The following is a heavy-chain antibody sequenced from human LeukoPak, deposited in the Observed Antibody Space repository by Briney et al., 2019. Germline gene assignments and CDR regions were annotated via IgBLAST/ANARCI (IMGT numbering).Heavy chain of an antibody. J-gene: IGHJ4*02. CDR3: ATGEDCTDGSCYSAY. V-gene: IGHV1-46*01. CDR1: GYTFTAYF. CDR2: INLSGGST. D-gene: IGHD2-15*01. Sequence: ASAKVSCKASGYTFTAYFMHWVRQAPGQGLEWMGIINLSGGSTSYAQKFQGRVALTRDTSTSTVYMELSSLRSEDTAVYYCATGEDCTDGSCYSAYWGQGALVTVSS.